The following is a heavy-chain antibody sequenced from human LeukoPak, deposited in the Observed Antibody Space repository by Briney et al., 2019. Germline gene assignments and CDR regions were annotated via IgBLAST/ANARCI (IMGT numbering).Heavy chain of an antibody. Sequence: GRSLRLSCAASGFTFSSYGMHWVRQAPGKGLEWVAVIWYDGSNKYYADSVKGRFTISRDNSKNTLYLQMNSLRAEDTAVYYCAKDRRDYDSSGYYSGFDYWGQGTLVTVSS. J-gene: IGHJ4*02. CDR3: AKDRRDYDSSGYYSGFDY. V-gene: IGHV3-33*06. CDR2: IWYDGSNK. D-gene: IGHD3-22*01. CDR1: GFTFSSYG.